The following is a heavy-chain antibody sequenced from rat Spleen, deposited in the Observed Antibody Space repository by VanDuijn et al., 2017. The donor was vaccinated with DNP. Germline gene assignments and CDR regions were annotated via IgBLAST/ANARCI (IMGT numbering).Heavy chain of an antibody. V-gene: IGHV3-1*01. CDR3: ARWTRYFDY. D-gene: IGHD1-7*01. Sequence: EVQLQESGSGLVKPSQSLSLTCSVTGYSITSNYWGWIRKFPGDKMEYIGHISYSGGTNYNPSFKSRISITRETSKNHFFLHLNSVTTEDTATYYCARWTRYFDYWGQGVMVTVSS. CDR1: GYSITSNY. CDR2: ISYSGGT. J-gene: IGHJ2*01.